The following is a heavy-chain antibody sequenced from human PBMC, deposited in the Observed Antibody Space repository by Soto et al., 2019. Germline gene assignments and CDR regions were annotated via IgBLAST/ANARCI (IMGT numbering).Heavy chain of an antibody. V-gene: IGHV3-30*18. CDR3: AKLIYPLNSSGLDV. Sequence: QVQLVQSGGGVVQPGRSLRLSCATSGFTFSSYDMQWVRHAPGKGLEWVALISYEGLNTYYADSVRGRFIISRDNSKNILYPQMHRLRPDDTAVYYCAKLIYPLNSSGLDVWGQGATVIVSS. D-gene: IGHD1-1*01. CDR2: ISYEGLNT. J-gene: IGHJ6*02. CDR1: GFTFSSYD.